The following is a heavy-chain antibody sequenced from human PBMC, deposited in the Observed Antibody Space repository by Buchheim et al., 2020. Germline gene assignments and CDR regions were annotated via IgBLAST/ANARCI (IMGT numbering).Heavy chain of an antibody. CDR3: AREVEELYIAARPEYNWFDP. CDR1: GGTFSSYA. J-gene: IGHJ5*02. D-gene: IGHD6-6*01. V-gene: IGHV1-69*01. Sequence: QVQLVQSGAEVKKPGSSVKVSCKVSGGTFSSYAISWVRQSPGQGLEWMGGLIPICGTANYAQKFQGRVTITADESTSTAYMELSSLRSEDTAVYYCAREVEELYIAARPEYNWFDPWGQGTL. CDR2: LIPICGTA.